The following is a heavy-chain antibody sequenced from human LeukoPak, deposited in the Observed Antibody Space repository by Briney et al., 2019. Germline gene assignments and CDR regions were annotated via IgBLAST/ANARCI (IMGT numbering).Heavy chain of an antibody. CDR1: GFTFSSYA. Sequence: GGSLRLSCAASGFTFSSYAMSWVRQAPGKGLEWVSAISGSGGSTYYADSVKGRFTISRDNSKNTLYLQMNSLRAEGTAVYYCAKDDQTIFEVVLPFDYWGQGTLVTVSS. CDR3: AKDDQTIFEVVLPFDY. V-gene: IGHV3-23*01. J-gene: IGHJ4*02. CDR2: ISGSGGST. D-gene: IGHD3-3*01.